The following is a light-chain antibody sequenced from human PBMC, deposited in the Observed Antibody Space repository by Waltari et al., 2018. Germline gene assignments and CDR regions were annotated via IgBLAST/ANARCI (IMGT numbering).Light chain of an antibody. V-gene: IGKV1-39*01. CDR1: QSISSY. J-gene: IGKJ2*01. Sequence: DIQMTQSPSSLSASVGERVTITCRASQSISSYLNWYQQKPGKALKLLIYAASSLQSGVPSRFSGSGSGTDFTLTISSLQPEDFATYYCQQSYSTPRTFGQGTKLEIK. CDR3: QQSYSTPRT. CDR2: AAS.